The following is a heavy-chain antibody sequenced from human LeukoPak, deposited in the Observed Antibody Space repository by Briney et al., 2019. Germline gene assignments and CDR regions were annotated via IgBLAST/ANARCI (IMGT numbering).Heavy chain of an antibody. D-gene: IGHD3-10*01. CDR1: GGSISSTSYY. CDR3: ARDKGSGSYDY. V-gene: IGHV4-61*02. CDR2: IYTSGST. J-gene: IGHJ4*02. Sequence: SETLSLTCTVSGGSISSTSYYWGWIRQPAGKGLEWIGRIYTSGSTNYNPSLKSRVTMSVDTSKNQFSLKLSSVTAADTAVYYCARDKGSGSYDYWGQGTLVTVSS.